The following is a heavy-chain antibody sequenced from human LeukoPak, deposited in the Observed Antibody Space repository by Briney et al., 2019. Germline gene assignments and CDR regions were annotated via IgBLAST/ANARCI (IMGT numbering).Heavy chain of an antibody. J-gene: IGHJ4*02. V-gene: IGHV3-7*01. CDR2: INQDGSEK. CDR1: GFSFSTYW. D-gene: IGHD5-12*01. Sequence: PGGSLRLSCAASGFSFSTYWMTWVRQAPGKGLEWVANINQDGSEKHYVDSVKGRFTISRDNAKNSSYLQMNSLRAEDTAVYYCARGPSGYHNTGGQGTLVTVSS. CDR3: ARGPSGYHNT.